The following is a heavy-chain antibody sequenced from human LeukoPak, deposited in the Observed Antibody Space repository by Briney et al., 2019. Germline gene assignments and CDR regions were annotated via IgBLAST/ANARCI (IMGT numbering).Heavy chain of an antibody. CDR3: AKFMSYCSGGSCF. V-gene: IGHV3-30*18. CDR1: GFTFSSYG. CDR2: ISYDGSNK. J-gene: IGHJ4*02. D-gene: IGHD2-15*01. Sequence: GGSLRLSCAASGFTFSSYGMHWVRQAPGKGLEWVAVISYDGSNKYYAHSVKGRFTISQDNSKNTLYLQMNSLRAEDTAVYYCAKFMSYCSGGSCFWGQGTLVTVSS.